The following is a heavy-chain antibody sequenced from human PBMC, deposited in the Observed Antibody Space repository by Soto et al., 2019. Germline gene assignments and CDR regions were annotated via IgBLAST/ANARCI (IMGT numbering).Heavy chain of an antibody. Sequence: QVQLQESGPGLVKPSETLSLTCTVSGGSISSYYWSWIRQPPGKGLEWIGYIYYSGSTNYNPSLKSRVTISVATSKTQFSLKLSSVTAADTAVYYCARDKGYYGSGSYYPDVWGQGTTVTVSS. D-gene: IGHD3-10*01. V-gene: IGHV4-59*01. J-gene: IGHJ6*02. CDR1: GGSISSYY. CDR2: IYYSGST. CDR3: ARDKGYYGSGSYYPDV.